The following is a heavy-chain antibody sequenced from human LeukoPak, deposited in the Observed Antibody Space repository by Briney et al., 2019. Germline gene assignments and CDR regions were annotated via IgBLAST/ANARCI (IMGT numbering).Heavy chain of an antibody. CDR1: GYTFTSYY. CDR3: ARALENLDPEEDYYYGMDV. V-gene: IGHV1-46*01. J-gene: IGHJ6*02. D-gene: IGHD1-14*01. Sequence: ASLKVSCKASGYTFTSYYMHWVRQAPGQGLERRGIINPSGGSKSYAQKFQGRVTMPRDTSTSTVYMELRSLRSEETAVYYSARALENLDPEEDYYYGMDVWGQGTTVTVSS. CDR2: INPSGGSK.